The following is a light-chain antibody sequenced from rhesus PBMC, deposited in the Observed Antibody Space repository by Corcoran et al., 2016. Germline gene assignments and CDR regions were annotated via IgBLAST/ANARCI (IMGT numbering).Light chain of an antibody. J-gene: IGLJ1*01. CDR1: SSDIGGYNY. CDR2: EVS. CDR3: SSYACSNTYI. Sequence: QAALTQPRSVSGSPGQSVTISCTGTSSDIGGYNYVSWYQQHPGTAPKLRIYEVSTRPSGVSDRFSGSKSGNTASLSISGLQAEDEADYYGSSYACSNTYIFGAGTRLTVI. V-gene: IGLV2-32*02.